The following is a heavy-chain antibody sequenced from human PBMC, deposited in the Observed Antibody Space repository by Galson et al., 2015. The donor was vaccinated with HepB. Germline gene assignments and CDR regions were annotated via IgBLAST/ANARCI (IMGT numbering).Heavy chain of an antibody. Sequence: SLRLSCAASGFTFNTYTMHWVRQAPGKGLEWVSSICSGGTYIYYADSVRGRFTISRDNAKNSLYLQMNSLRVEDTAVYYCARFRAGSENNGYDYFDYWGQGTLVTVSS. D-gene: IGHD5-18*01. CDR3: ARFRAGSENNGYDYFDY. V-gene: IGHV3-21*01. CDR2: ICSGGTYI. CDR1: GFTFNTYT. J-gene: IGHJ4*02.